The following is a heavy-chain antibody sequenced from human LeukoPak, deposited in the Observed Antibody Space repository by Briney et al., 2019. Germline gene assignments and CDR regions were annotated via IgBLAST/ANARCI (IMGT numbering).Heavy chain of an antibody. CDR2: INPNSGGT. D-gene: IGHD6-6*01. CDR1: GYTVTGYY. CDR3: ARVREQLGYFDY. V-gene: IGHV1-2*02. J-gene: IGHJ4*02. Sequence: ASVKVSCKASGYTVTGYYMHWVRQAPGQGLEWMGWINPNSGGTNYAQKFQGRVTMTRDTSISTAYMELSRLRSDDTAVYYCARVREQLGYFDYWGQGTLVTVSS.